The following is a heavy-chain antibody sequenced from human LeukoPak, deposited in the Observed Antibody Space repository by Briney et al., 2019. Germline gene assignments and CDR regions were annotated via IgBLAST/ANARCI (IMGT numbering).Heavy chain of an antibody. D-gene: IGHD3-3*01. CDR2: IIPIFGTA. Sequence: SVKVSCKASGGTFSSYAINWVRQAPGPGLEWMGGIIPIFGTANYAQKFQGRVTITTDESTSTAYMELSSLRSEDTAVYYCARGGPYDFWSGYYYYYYYYMDVWGKGTTVTVSS. J-gene: IGHJ6*03. V-gene: IGHV1-69*05. CDR1: GGTFSSYA. CDR3: ARGGPYDFWSGYYYYYYYYMDV.